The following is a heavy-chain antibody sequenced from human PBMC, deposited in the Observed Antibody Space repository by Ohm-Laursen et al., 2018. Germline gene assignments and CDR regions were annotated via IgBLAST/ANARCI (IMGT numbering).Heavy chain of an antibody. CDR1: GFTFSTYP. J-gene: IGHJ4*02. CDR3: ARVLGYSYVCDY. CDR2: ISSSGDDT. Sequence: SLRLSCAASGFTFSTYPMSWVRQAPGKGLEWVSAISSSGDDTYYADSVKGRFTISRDNSKNTLYVQLNNLRAEDTAVYYCARVLGYSYVCDYWGQGTLVTVSS. V-gene: IGHV3-23*01. D-gene: IGHD5-18*01.